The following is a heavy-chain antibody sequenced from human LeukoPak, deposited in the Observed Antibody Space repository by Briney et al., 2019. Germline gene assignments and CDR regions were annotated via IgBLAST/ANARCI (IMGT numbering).Heavy chain of an antibody. CDR2: INPNSGGT. CDR1: GYTFTGYY. CDR3: ARGVGYSSSWSWFDP. D-gene: IGHD6-6*01. Sequence: GASVKVSCKASGYTFTGYYMHWVRQAPGQGLEWMGWINPNSGGTNYAQKFQGRVTMTRDTSISTAYMELSRLRSDDTAVYYCARGVGYSSSWSWFDPWGQGTLVTVFS. J-gene: IGHJ5*02. V-gene: IGHV1-2*02.